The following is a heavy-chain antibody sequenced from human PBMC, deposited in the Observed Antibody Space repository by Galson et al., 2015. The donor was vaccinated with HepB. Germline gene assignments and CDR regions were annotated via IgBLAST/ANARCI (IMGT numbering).Heavy chain of an antibody. V-gene: IGHV3-23*01. CDR2: ISGNGGDT. J-gene: IGHJ6*02. D-gene: IGHD2-2*02. CDR1: GLTFSSYT. Sequence: SLRLSCAASGLTFSSYTMNWVRQTPGKGLEWVSSISGNGGDTKYGDSVKGRFTIFRDKAKSTLYLQMNSLRAEDTAVYYCAKGDVWGPAAINYGLHVWGQGTTVTVSS. CDR3: AKGDVWGPAAINYGLHV.